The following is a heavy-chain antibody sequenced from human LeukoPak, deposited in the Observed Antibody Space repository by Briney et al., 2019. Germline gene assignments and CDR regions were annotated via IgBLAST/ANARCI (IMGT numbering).Heavy chain of an antibody. CDR3: ARHSLPRTTPFDY. CDR1: GYTFIHYY. V-gene: IGHV1-46*01. Sequence: GASVKVSCKASGYTFIHYYIHWVRQAPGQGLEWVGIINPSGGSTTYAQKFQGRVSMTRDTSTSTVYIELSSLESDDTALYYCARHSLPRTTPFDYWGQGTLVTVSS. D-gene: IGHD1-1*01. CDR2: INPSGGST. J-gene: IGHJ4*02.